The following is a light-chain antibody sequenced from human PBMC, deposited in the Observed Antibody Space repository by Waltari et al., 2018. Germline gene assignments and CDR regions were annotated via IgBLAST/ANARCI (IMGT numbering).Light chain of an antibody. CDR1: DIGTKS. CDR3: QVWDTRSDHWV. V-gene: IGLV3-21*03. CDR2: DDT. J-gene: IGLJ3*02. Sequence: SYVLTQPPSVSVVPGKTPPITCGGSDIGTKSVQWYQQKPGQAPVAVVYDDTGRPSGIPERFSGSNSAHTATLTISRVEAGDEAHYFCQVWDTRSDHWVFGGGTKLTVL.